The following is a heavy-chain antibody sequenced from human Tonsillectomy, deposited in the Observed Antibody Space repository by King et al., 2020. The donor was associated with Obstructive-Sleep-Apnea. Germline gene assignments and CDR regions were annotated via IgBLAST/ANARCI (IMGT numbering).Heavy chain of an antibody. J-gene: IGHJ4*02. D-gene: IGHD6-19*01. V-gene: IGHV4-39*07. CDR3: ARGQWLVRFDY. CDR1: GGSISSSSYY. CDR2: IYYSGST. Sequence: QLQESGPGLVKPSETLSLTFTVSGGSISSSSYYWGWIRQPPGKGLEWVGSIYYSGSTYYNPSLKSRVTISVDTSKNQFSLKLSSGTAADTAVYYCARGQWLVRFDYWGQGTLVTVSS.